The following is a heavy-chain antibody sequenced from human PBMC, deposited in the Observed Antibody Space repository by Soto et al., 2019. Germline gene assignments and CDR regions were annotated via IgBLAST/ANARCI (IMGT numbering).Heavy chain of an antibody. CDR2: INAGNGNT. V-gene: IGHV1-3*01. CDR1: GYTFTSYA. J-gene: IGHJ6*02. D-gene: IGHD3-3*01. Sequence: QVQLVQSGAEVKKPGASVKVSCKASGYTFTSYAMHWVRQAPGQGLEWMGWINAGNGNTKYSQKFQGRVTITRDTSASTAYMALSSLRSEDTAVYYCAASVRFLEWDFYYYGMDVWGQGTTVTVSS. CDR3: AASVRFLEWDFYYYGMDV.